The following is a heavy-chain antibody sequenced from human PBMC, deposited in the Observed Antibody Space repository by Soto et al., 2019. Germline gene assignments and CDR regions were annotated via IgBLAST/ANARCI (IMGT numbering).Heavy chain of an antibody. CDR3: ARKGSY. J-gene: IGHJ4*02. CDR1: GVSITNTSYY. V-gene: IGHV4-39*01. CDR2: IYFSGST. Sequence: QLQLQESGPGLVKPSETLSLTCTVSGVSITNTSYYWGWIRQPPGKGLEWIGTIYFSGSTFYNPFLNGRLTISVDTSKNQFSLRMSSVTAADTAVYYWARKGSYWGQGTLVGVPS. D-gene: IGHD1-26*01.